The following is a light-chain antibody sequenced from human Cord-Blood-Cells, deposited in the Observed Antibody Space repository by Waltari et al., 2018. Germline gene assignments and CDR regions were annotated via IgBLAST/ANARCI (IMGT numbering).Light chain of an antibody. CDR3: NSQDSSGNV. CDR2: GKN. J-gene: IGLJ1*01. CDR1: SLRSYY. Sequence: SSELTQDPAVSVALGQTVRITCQGDSLRSYYASWYQQKPGQAPVLVIYGKNNRPSGIPDRFSGSSSGNTASWTITGAQAEDEADYYCNSQDSSGNVFGTGTKVTVL. V-gene: IGLV3-19*01.